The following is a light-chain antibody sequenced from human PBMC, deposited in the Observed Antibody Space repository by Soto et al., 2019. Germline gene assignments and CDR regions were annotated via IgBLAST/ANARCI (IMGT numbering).Light chain of an antibody. V-gene: IGKV3D-20*02. Sequence: EIVLTQSPGTLSLSPGETATLSCRASQFVSSSYLAWYQQKPGQAPRLLIYETSSRATGIPDRFSGSGSGTEFTLTISRLVPEDFAVYYCQQRSNWITFGQGTRLEIK. J-gene: IGKJ5*01. CDR2: ETS. CDR1: QFVSSSY. CDR3: QQRSNWIT.